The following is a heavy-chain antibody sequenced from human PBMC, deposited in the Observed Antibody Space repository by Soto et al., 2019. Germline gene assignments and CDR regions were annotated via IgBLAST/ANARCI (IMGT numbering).Heavy chain of an antibody. D-gene: IGHD3-22*01. V-gene: IGHV1-2*04. CDR2: INPKNGAT. CDR3: ARGDSYDGAWYLGN. J-gene: IGHJ4*01. CDR1: GYTFNDYY. Sequence: QVQLVQSGAEVKSPGASVKVSCKASGYTFNDYYIHWVRQAPGQGLEWMGWINPKNGATKYAHKFQAWVTMTRDTSLTTAHMELSRLKYDDTAVYYCARGDSYDGAWYLGNWGHGTLVLVSS.